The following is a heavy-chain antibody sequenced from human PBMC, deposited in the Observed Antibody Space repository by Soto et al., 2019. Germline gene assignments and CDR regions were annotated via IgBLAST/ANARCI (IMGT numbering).Heavy chain of an antibody. CDR2: ISSTSYYI. CDR3: ARGNTNYGGGMDV. V-gene: IGHV3-21*01. Sequence: EVQLVESGGGLVKPGGSLRLSCAASGFTFTTSNMHWVRQAPGKGLEWDSYISSTSYYIHYADSVKGRFTISRDNAKNSLYLQVTSLRAEDTAMYYCARGNTNYGGGMDVWGQVTTVTVSS. D-gene: IGHD4-17*01. J-gene: IGHJ6*02. CDR1: GFTFTTSN.